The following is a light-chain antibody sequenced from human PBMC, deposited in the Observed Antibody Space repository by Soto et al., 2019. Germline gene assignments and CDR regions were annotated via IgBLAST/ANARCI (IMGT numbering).Light chain of an antibody. V-gene: IGKV3-11*01. CDR1: HSVNNY. CDR2: DVS. J-gene: IGKJ4*01. CDR3: QQRRSWPWLT. Sequence: EIVLTQSPATPSLSPGERATLSCRATHSVNNYLAWYQQKPGQAPRLLIFDVSNRTTGIPARFSGSGSGTDFTLTISSLEPEDSAVYFCQQRRSWPWLTFGGGTRVEIK.